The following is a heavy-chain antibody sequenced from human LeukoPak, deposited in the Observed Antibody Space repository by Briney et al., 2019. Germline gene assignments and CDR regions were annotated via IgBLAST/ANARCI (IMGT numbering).Heavy chain of an antibody. V-gene: IGHV1-8*02. Sequence: ASVKVSCKASGYTFTDYYMHWVRQAPGQGLEWMGWMNPNSGNTGYAQKFQGRVTMTRNTSISTAYMELSSLRSEDTAVYYCARGHRHYGDYTVLGYWGQGTLVTVSS. D-gene: IGHD4-17*01. CDR2: MNPNSGNT. CDR3: ARGHRHYGDYTVLGY. CDR1: GYTFTDYY. J-gene: IGHJ4*02.